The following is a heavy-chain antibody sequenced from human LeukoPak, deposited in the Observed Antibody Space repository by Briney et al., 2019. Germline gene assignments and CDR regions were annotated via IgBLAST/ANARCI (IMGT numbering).Heavy chain of an antibody. CDR2: IYPDDSDS. Sequence: GESLKISCKGSGYSFTSYWIGWVRQMPGKGLEWMGIIYPDDSDSRYSPSFQGQVTISADKSISTAYLQWSSLQASDTAMYYCARHDYYDSSGYYTPHFDYWGQGTLVTVSS. J-gene: IGHJ4*02. CDR1: GYSFTSYW. CDR3: ARHDYYDSSGYYTPHFDY. D-gene: IGHD3-22*01. V-gene: IGHV5-51*01.